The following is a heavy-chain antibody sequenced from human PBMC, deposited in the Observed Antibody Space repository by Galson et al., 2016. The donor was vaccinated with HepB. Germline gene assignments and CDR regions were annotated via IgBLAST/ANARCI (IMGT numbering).Heavy chain of an antibody. D-gene: IGHD5-24*01. CDR3: VRAAYKNGYRYFDQ. J-gene: IGHJ4*02. V-gene: IGHV3-11*04. Sequence: SLRLSCAASGFIFSGYYMNWIRQAPGKGLEWVSYTPGSGSYEYYADSVRGRFAISRDNARNAVFLQMNSLRAEDTAVYYGVRAAYKNGYRYFDQWGQGTLVTVSS. CDR2: TPGSGSYE. CDR1: GFIFSGYY.